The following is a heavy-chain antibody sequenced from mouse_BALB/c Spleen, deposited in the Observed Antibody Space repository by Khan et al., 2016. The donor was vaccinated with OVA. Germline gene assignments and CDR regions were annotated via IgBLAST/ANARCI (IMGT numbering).Heavy chain of an antibody. CDR2: ISYSGST. Sequence: VQLQQSGPGLVKPSQSLSLTCTVNGYSITSNYAWNWIRQFPGNKLEWMGYISYSGSTNYNPSLKSRLSITREPSKNQFFLLLHSVTTEDSATYDCARGNYYGYALDYWGQGTSVTVSS. CDR1: GYSITSNYA. V-gene: IGHV3-2*02. J-gene: IGHJ4*01. D-gene: IGHD1-1*01. CDR3: ARGNYYGYALDY.